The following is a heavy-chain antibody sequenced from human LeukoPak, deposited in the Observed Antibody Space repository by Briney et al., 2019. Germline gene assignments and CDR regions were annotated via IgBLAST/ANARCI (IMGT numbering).Heavy chain of an antibody. V-gene: IGHV3-30*18. Sequence: PGGSLRLSCAASGFTFSSYGMHWVRQAPGKGLEWVAVISYDGNNKYYADSVKGRFTISRDNSKNTLYLQMNSLRAEDTAVYYCAKDLYQWYFDYWGQGTLVTVSS. J-gene: IGHJ4*02. CDR1: GFTFSSYG. CDR2: ISYDGNNK. CDR3: AKDLYQWYFDY. D-gene: IGHD6-19*01.